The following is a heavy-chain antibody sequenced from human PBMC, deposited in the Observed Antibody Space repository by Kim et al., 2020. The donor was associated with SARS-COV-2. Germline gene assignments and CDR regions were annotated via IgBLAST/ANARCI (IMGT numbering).Heavy chain of an antibody. CDR2: IYNSGTT. CDR3: AKQGNLSDRASYRARQYFH. V-gene: IGHV4-39*01. CDR1: GDSINSGTYY. J-gene: IGHJ4*02. D-gene: IGHD3-16*02. Sequence: SETLSLTCTVSGDSINSGTYYWGWIRQPPGKNLEWIGNIYNSGTTHYNPSLKSRVNISLDTSKNQFSLKLSSVTAADTGVYYCAKQGNLSDRASYRARQYFHWGQGNLITVSP.